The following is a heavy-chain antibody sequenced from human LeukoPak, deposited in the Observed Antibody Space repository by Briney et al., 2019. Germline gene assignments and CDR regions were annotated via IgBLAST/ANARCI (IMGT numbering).Heavy chain of an antibody. CDR3: ARESGSVTSEVDFDY. D-gene: IGHD4-17*01. J-gene: IGHJ4*02. Sequence: GGSLRLSCAASGFTFSNYWMSWVRQAPGKGLEWVANINKDGSEKYYADSVKGRFTISRDNAKNSLYLQMNSLRAEDTAVYYCARESGSVTSEVDFDYWGQGTLVTVSS. V-gene: IGHV3-7*01. CDR2: INKDGSEK. CDR1: GFTFSNYW.